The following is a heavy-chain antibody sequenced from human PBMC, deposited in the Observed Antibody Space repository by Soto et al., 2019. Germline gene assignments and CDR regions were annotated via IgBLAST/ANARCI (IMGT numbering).Heavy chain of an antibody. CDR3: ARLLWFGELLYQFGFDY. J-gene: IGHJ4*02. CDR1: GGSISSSSYY. Sequence: SETLSLTCTVSGGSISSSSYYWGWIRQPPGKGLEWIGSIYYSGSTYYNPSLKSRVTISVDTSKNQFSLKLSSVTAADTAVYYCARLLWFGELLYQFGFDYWGQGTLVTVSS. D-gene: IGHD3-10*01. CDR2: IYYSGST. V-gene: IGHV4-39*01.